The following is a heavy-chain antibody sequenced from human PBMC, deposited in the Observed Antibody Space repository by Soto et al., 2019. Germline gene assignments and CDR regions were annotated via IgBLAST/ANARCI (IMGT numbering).Heavy chain of an antibody. D-gene: IGHD4-17*01. Sequence: QVQLVESGGGVVQPGRSLRLSCAASGFTFSSYGMHWVRQAPGKGLEWVAVISYDGSNKYYADSVKGRFTISRDNSKNTLYLQMNSLRAEDTAVYYCAKELTTVTDDYWGQGTLVTVSS. J-gene: IGHJ4*02. CDR2: ISYDGSNK. V-gene: IGHV3-30*18. CDR1: GFTFSSYG. CDR3: AKELTTVTDDY.